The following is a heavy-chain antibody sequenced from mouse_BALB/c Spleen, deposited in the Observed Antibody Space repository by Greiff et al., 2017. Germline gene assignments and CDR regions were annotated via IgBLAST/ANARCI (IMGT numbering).Heavy chain of an antibody. CDR1: GYTFTSYW. D-gene: IGHD2-1*01. CDR3: ARGKGNLDWYFDV. CDR2: INPSTGYT. J-gene: IGHJ1*01. Sequence: QVQLQQPGSELVRPGASVKLSCKASGYTFTSYWMHWVKQRPGQGLEWIGYINPSTGYTEYNQKFKDKATLTADKSSSTAYMQLSSLTSEDSAVYYCARGKGNLDWYFDVWGAGTTVTVSS. V-gene: IGHV1-4*01.